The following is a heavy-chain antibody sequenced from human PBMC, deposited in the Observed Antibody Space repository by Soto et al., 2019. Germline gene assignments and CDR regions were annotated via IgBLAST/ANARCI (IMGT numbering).Heavy chain of an antibody. D-gene: IGHD6-19*01. Sequence: SETLSLTCTVSGGSISSYYWSWIRQPPGKGLEWIGYIYYSGSTNYNPSLKSRVTISVDTSKNQFSLKLSSVTAADTAVYYCAGYPGIAVAGSISDYYYSMDVWGKGTTVTVS. CDR2: IYYSGST. V-gene: IGHV4-59*01. CDR1: GGSISSYY. CDR3: AGYPGIAVAGSISDYYYSMDV. J-gene: IGHJ6*03.